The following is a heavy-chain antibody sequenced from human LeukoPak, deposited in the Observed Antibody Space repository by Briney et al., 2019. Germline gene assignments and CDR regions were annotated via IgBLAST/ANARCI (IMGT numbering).Heavy chain of an antibody. Sequence: GGSLRLSCAASGFTFSSYGMHWVRQAPGKGLEWVAFIRYDGSNKYYADSVKGRFTISRDNSKNTLYLQMNSLRAEDTAVYYCAKDGTVPAATWVWYYYYYMDVWGKGTTVTVSS. J-gene: IGHJ6*03. V-gene: IGHV3-30*02. CDR3: AKDGTVPAATWVWYYYYYMDV. CDR1: GFTFSSYG. D-gene: IGHD2-2*01. CDR2: IRYDGSNK.